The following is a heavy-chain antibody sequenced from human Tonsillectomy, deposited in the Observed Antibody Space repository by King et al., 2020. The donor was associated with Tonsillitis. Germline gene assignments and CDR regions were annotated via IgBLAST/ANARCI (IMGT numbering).Heavy chain of an antibody. Sequence: FQLVQSGAEVKKPGASVKVSCKASGYTFTGYYVHWVRQAPGQGLEWMGWINPKSGGTHYAQKFLGRVTMTRDTSSGTGYMELSRLRSDDTAVFYCAHSRGYSGYDPFDYWGQGTLVTVSS. D-gene: IGHD5-12*01. V-gene: IGHV1-2*02. CDR3: AHSRGYSGYDPFDY. CDR2: INPKSGGT. CDR1: GYTFTGYY. J-gene: IGHJ4*02.